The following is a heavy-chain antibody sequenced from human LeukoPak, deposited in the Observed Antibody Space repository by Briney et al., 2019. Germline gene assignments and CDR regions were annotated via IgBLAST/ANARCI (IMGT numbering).Heavy chain of an antibody. Sequence: ASVKVSCKASGGTFSSYAISWVRQAPGQGLEWMGGIIPIFGTANYAQKFQGRVTITADKSTSTAYMELSSLRSEDTAVYYCARDREYYYDSSGYYGFDYWGQGTLVTVSS. D-gene: IGHD3-22*01. CDR1: GGTFSSYA. CDR2: IIPIFGTA. V-gene: IGHV1-69*06. J-gene: IGHJ4*02. CDR3: ARDREYYYDSSGYYGFDY.